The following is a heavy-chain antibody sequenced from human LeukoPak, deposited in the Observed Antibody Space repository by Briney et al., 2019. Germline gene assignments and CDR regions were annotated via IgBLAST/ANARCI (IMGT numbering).Heavy chain of an antibody. CDR2: INPNSGGT. D-gene: IGHD4-17*01. CDR1: GYTFTGYY. J-gene: IGHJ5*02. Sequence: GAAVKVSCKASGYTFTGYYMHGVRQAPGQGGEGMGWINPNSGGTNYAQKFQGRVTMTRDTSISTAYMELSRLRSDDTAVYYRARVPHERYGDSGNIWFDLWGQGTLVTVSS. CDR3: ARVPHERYGDSGNIWFDL. V-gene: IGHV1-2*02.